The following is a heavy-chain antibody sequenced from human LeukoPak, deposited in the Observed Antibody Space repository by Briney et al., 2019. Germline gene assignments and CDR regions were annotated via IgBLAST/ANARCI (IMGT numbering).Heavy chain of an antibody. D-gene: IGHD1-26*01. CDR3: ANSGSYLAFDI. CDR2: ISSSGSTI. J-gene: IGHJ3*02. V-gene: IGHV3-48*03. CDR1: GFTFSSYE. Sequence: GGSLRLSCAASGFTFSSYEMNWVRQAPGKGLEWVSYISSSGSTIYYADSVKGRFTISRDNAKNSLYLQMNSPRAEDTAVYYCANSGSYLAFDIWGQGTMVTVSS.